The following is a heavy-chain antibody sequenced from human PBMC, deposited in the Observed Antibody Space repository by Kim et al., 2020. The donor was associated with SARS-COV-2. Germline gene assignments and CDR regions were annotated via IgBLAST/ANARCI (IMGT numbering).Heavy chain of an antibody. CDR1: GGTFSSYA. J-gene: IGHJ6*02. CDR2: IIPIFGTA. D-gene: IGHD3-10*01. Sequence: SVKVSCKASGGTFSSYAISWVRQAPGQGLEWMGGIIPIFGTANYAQKFQGRVTITADESTSTAYMELSSLRSEVTAVYYCARNTMVRGFSTSYYYYGMDVWGQGTTVTVSS. CDR3: ARNTMVRGFSTSYYYYGMDV. V-gene: IGHV1-69*13.